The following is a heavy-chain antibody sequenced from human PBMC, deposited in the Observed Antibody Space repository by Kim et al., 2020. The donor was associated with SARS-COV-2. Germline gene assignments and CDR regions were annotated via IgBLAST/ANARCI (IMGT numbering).Heavy chain of an antibody. J-gene: IGHJ4*02. Sequence: SETLSLTCAVYGGSFSGYYWSWIRQPPGKGLEWIGEINHSGSTNYNPSLKSRVTISVDTSKNQFSLKLSSVTAADTAVYYCASSALLGYCSSTSCREPVYYWGQGTLVTVSS. D-gene: IGHD2-2*01. V-gene: IGHV4-34*01. CDR1: GGSFSGYY. CDR3: ASSALLGYCSSTSCREPVYY. CDR2: INHSGST.